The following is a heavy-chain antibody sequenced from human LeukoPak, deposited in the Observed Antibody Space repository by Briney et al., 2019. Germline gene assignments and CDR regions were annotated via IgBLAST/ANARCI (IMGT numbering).Heavy chain of an antibody. D-gene: IGHD3-16*01. CDR3: ARETSQKGAHYMDV. J-gene: IGHJ6*03. Sequence: SETLSLTCTVSGGSISSYYWSWIRQPPGKGLEWIGYIYYTGSTNHNPSLKSRVTISVDTSKNQFSLKLSSVTAADTAVYYCARETSQKGAHYMDVWGKGTTVTISS. V-gene: IGHV4-59*01. CDR1: GGSISSYY. CDR2: IYYTGST.